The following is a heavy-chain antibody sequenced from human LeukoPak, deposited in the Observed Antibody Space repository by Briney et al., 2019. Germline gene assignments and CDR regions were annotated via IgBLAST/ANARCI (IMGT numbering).Heavy chain of an antibody. Sequence: SETLSLTCTVSGGSINYYYWSWIRQPPGKGLEYIGYIYSSGSTNYNPSLKSRVTMSVDTSKNQFSLKLSSVTAADTAVYYCARDSRYSDTSGYYYSHYYMDVWGKGTTVTVSS. J-gene: IGHJ6*03. V-gene: IGHV4-59*01. CDR2: IYSSGST. CDR1: GGSINYYY. D-gene: IGHD3-22*01. CDR3: ARDSRYSDTSGYYYSHYYMDV.